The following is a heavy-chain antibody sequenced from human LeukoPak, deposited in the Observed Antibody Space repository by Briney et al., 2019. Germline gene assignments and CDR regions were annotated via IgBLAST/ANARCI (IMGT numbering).Heavy chain of an antibody. CDR1: GFTVSSNY. V-gene: IGHV3-23*01. Sequence: GGSLRLSCAASGFTVSSNYMSWVRQAPGKGLEWVSAISDSGGSTYYADSVKGRFTISRDNSKNTLYLQMNSLRAEDTAVYYCAKSPGYYDSSGYYFDYWGQGTLVTVSS. CDR3: AKSPGYYDSSGYYFDY. CDR2: ISDSGGST. J-gene: IGHJ4*02. D-gene: IGHD3-22*01.